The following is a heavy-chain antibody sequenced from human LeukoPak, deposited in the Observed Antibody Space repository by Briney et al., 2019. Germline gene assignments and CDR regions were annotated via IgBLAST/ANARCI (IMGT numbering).Heavy chain of an antibody. CDR3: AKEGRSGVAFES. D-gene: IGHD2-15*01. V-gene: IGHV3-53*01. CDR1: GFIASSNY. Sequence: GGSLRLSCTASGFIASSNYMSWVRQAPGKGLEWVSLIYSGGSTYYADSVMGRSTISRDKSNNTLYLQMNSLRAEDTAVYYCAKEGRSGVAFESWGQGTLVTVSS. J-gene: IGHJ4*02. CDR2: IYSGGST.